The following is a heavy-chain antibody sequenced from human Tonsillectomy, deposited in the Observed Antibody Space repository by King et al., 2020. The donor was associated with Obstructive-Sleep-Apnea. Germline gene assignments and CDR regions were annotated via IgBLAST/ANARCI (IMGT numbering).Heavy chain of an antibody. Sequence: VQLQQWGAGLLKPSETLSLTCAVYGGSFSDYYWSWIRQPPGKGLEWIGEINHSGSTNCNPSITSRVTISVDMSKNQFSLKLTSVTAADTAVYYCARGSGAADVNWFDPWGQGALVTVSS. CDR1: GGSFSDYY. D-gene: IGHD6-13*01. J-gene: IGHJ5*02. CDR2: INHSGST. CDR3: ARGSGAADVNWFDP. V-gene: IGHV4-34*01.